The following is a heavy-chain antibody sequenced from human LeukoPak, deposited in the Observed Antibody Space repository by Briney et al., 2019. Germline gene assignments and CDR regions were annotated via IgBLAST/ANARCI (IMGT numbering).Heavy chain of an antibody. CDR2: INHSGST. Sequence: SETLSLTCAVYGGSFSGYYWSWIRQPPGKGLEWIGEINHSGSTNYNPSLKSRVTISVDTSKNQFSLKLSSVTAADTAVYYCARAYCGGDCYRKYFDLWGRGTLVTVSS. D-gene: IGHD2-21*02. CDR1: GGSFSGYY. V-gene: IGHV4-34*09. CDR3: ARAYCGGDCYRKYFDL. J-gene: IGHJ2*01.